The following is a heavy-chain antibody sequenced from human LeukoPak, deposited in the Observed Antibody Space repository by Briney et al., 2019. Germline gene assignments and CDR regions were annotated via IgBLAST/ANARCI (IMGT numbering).Heavy chain of an antibody. V-gene: IGHV7-4-1*02. CDR3: ARETYYYDSSGRTTPATDY. Sequence: GASVKVSCKASGYTFTSYAMNWVRQAPGQGLEWMGWINTNTGNPTYAQGFTGRFVFSLDTSVSTAYLQISSLKAEDTAVYYCARETYYYDSSGRTTPATDYWGQGTLVTVSS. CDR2: INTNTGNP. D-gene: IGHD3-22*01. CDR1: GYTFTSYA. J-gene: IGHJ4*02.